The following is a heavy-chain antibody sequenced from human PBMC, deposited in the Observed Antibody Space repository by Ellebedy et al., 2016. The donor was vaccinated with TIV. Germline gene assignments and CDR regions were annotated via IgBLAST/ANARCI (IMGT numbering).Heavy chain of an antibody. D-gene: IGHD2-21*01. Sequence: GESLKISCPVPIFSFSGYAMSWVRQAPGKGLEWVSSISASVVPTNYVDSARGRFTVSRDNPKNTLYLQMNNLRVEDTAFYFCAKEAIYCGHDWSSGPFEMWGQGTLVTVSS. J-gene: IGHJ3*02. CDR3: AKEAIYCGHDWSSGPFEM. CDR2: ISASVVPT. V-gene: IGHV3-23*01. CDR1: IFSFSGYA.